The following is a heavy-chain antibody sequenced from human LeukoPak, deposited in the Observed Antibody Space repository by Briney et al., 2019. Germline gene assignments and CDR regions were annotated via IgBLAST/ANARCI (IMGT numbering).Heavy chain of an antibody. CDR1: GFTVSSNY. V-gene: IGHV3-66*01. CDR3: AHPPMTDAFDI. Sequence: PGGSLRLSCAASGFTVSSNYMSWVRQAPGKGLEWVSVIYSGGSTYYADSVKGRFTISRDNSKNTLYLQMNSLRAEDTAVYYCAHPPMTDAFDIWGQGTMVTVSS. CDR2: IYSGGST. J-gene: IGHJ3*02.